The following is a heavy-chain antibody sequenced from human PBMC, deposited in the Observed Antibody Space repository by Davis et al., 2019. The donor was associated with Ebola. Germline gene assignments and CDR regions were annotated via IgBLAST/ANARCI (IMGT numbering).Heavy chain of an antibody. Sequence: PGGSLRLSCAASGFTFRSYGMHWVRQTPGKGLEWVAVIWYDGSNKYYADSVKGRFTISRDNSKNTLYLQMNNLRAEDTAVYYCARAHYGMDVWGKGTTVTVSS. V-gene: IGHV3-33*01. CDR1: GFTFRSYG. J-gene: IGHJ6*04. CDR2: IWYDGSNK. CDR3: ARAHYGMDV.